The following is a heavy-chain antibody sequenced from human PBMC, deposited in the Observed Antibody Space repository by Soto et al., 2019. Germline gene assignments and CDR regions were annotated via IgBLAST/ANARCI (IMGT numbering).Heavy chain of an antibody. J-gene: IGHJ6*02. CDR3: ARDGYYYGMDV. CDR1: GFIFSNYW. V-gene: IGHV3-7*01. Sequence: GGSLRLSCAASGFIFSNYWMSWVRQAPGKGLEWVANIKQDGSEKYYVGSVKGRFTISRDNAKNSVYLQMNFLRVEDTAVYYCARDGYYYGMDVWGQGTTVTVSS. CDR2: IKQDGSEK.